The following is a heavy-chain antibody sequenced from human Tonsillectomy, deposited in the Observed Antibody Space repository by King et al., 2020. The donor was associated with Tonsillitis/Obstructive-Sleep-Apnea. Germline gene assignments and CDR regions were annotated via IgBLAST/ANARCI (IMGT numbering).Heavy chain of an antibody. D-gene: IGHD2-2*01. CDR1: GFTFSSYG. Sequence: VQLVESGGGVVQPGRSLRLSCAASGFTFSSYGMHWVRQAPGKGLEWVAVIWYDGSNKYYADSVKGRFTISRDNSKNTLYLQMNILRAEDTAVYYCARDLGCSSTSCLSGMDVWGQGTTVTVSS. V-gene: IGHV3-33*01. CDR3: ARDLGCSSTSCLSGMDV. J-gene: IGHJ6*02. CDR2: IWYDGSNK.